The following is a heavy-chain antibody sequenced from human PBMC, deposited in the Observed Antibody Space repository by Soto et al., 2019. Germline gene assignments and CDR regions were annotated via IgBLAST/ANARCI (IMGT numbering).Heavy chain of an antibody. D-gene: IGHD1-1*01. J-gene: IGHJ6*02. CDR2: IYYSGST. V-gene: IGHV4-31*03. Sequence: QVQLQESGPGLVKPSQTLSLTCTVSGGSISSGGYYWSWIRQHPGKGLEWIGYIYYSGSTYYNPSLKSRVTISVDTSKNLFSLKLSSVTAADTAVYYCAGGGTYYYYYGMDVWGQGTTVTVSS. CDR3: AGGGTYYYYYGMDV. CDR1: GGSISSGGYY.